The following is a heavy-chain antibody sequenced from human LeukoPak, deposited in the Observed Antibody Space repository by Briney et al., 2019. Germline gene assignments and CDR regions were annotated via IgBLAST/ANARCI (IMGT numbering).Heavy chain of an antibody. CDR1: GGSITSYY. CDR3: ARDLGKSLPAVMAWAY. V-gene: IGHV4-59*01. Sequence: SETLSLTGTVSGGSITSYYWSWIRQPPGKGLEWIGDISYSGSTNYNPSLKSRVTISVDTSKNQFSLKLSSVTAADTAVYYCARDLGKSLPAVMAWAYWGQGTLVTVSS. D-gene: IGHD2-8*01. CDR2: ISYSGST. J-gene: IGHJ4*02.